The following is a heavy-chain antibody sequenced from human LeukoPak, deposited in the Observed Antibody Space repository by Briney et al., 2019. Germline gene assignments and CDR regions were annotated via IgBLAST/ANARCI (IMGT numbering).Heavy chain of an antibody. CDR2: IGGSGGST. V-gene: IGHV3-23*01. CDR3: AKEGEFWSGYYGWFDP. D-gene: IGHD3-3*01. J-gene: IGHJ5*02. CDR1: GFTFSSYA. Sequence: GGSLRLSCAASGFTFSSYAMSWVRQAPGKGLEWVSAIGGSGGSTYYADSVKGRFTISRDNSKNTLYLQMNSLRAEDTAVYYCAKEGEFWSGYYGWFDPWGQGTLVTVSS.